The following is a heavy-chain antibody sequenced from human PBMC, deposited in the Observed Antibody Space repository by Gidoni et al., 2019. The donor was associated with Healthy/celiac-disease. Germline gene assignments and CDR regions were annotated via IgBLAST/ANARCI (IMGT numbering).Heavy chain of an antibody. J-gene: IGHJ6*02. CDR1: GGTFSRYA. V-gene: IGHV1-69*01. CDR2: IIPSCGTA. CDR3: AGGYYYGMDV. Sequence: QVQRVHSGAEVKKPGSSVKVSCEASGGTFSRYAMSWVRQAPGQGLELMGGIIPSCGTANYAQKFQGRVTITADESTSTANMELSSLRSEDTAVYYWAGGYYYGMDVWGQGTTVTVSS.